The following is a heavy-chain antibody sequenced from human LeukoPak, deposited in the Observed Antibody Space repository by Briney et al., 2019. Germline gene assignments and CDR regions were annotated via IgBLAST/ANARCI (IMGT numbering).Heavy chain of an antibody. V-gene: IGHV3-74*01. CDR2: ISTDGTNT. J-gene: IGHJ4*02. CDR1: GFTFSSYW. CDR3: ARDPGHSNYINDY. Sequence: GGSLRLSCAASGFTFSSYWMHWVRQTPGKGLVWVSRISTDGTNTNYADSVKGRFTISRDNAKSTLYLQMTSLRAEDTAVYFCARDPGHSNYINDYWGQGTLVTVSS. D-gene: IGHD4-11*01.